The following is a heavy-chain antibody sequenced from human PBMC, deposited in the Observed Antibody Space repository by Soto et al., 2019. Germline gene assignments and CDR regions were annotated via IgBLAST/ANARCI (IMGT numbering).Heavy chain of an antibody. D-gene: IGHD4-17*01. CDR2: IYHSGST. CDR1: GGSFSGYY. Sequence: SETLSLTCAVYGGSFSGYYWSWIRQPPGKGLEWIGEIYHSGSTNYNPSLKSRVTISGDKSKNQFSLKLSSVTAADTAVYYCARGCYGDGPLRYWGQGTLVTVSS. CDR3: ARGCYGDGPLRY. J-gene: IGHJ4*02. V-gene: IGHV4-34*01.